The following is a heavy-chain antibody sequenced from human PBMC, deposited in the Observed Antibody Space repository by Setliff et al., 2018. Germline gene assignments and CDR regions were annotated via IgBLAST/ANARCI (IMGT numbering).Heavy chain of an antibody. CDR3: AGGAFGSRWYVRPWFDP. CDR2: IDQSGST. D-gene: IGHD6-13*01. J-gene: IGHJ5*02. Sequence: SETLSLTCALYGDSFSGYFWTWIRQPPGKGLEWIGDIDQSGSTNYNPSLKSRLTISVDTSKNQFSLSLSSVTAADTAVYYCAGGAFGSRWYVRPWFDPWGQGTLVTVSS. CDR1: GDSFSGYF. V-gene: IGHV4-34*01.